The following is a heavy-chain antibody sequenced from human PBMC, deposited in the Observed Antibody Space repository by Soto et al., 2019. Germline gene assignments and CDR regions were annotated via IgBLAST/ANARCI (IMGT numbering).Heavy chain of an antibody. CDR3: SSGWYGGYFDY. V-gene: IGHV3-23*01. Sequence: GGSLTLSCPASGFTFSSYAMSWVRHAPGKGLEWVSAISGSGGNTYYADSVKGRFTISRDNSKNTLYLQMNSLRAEDTAVYYCSSGWYGGYFDYWGQGTLVTVSS. CDR1: GFTFSSYA. CDR2: ISGSGGNT. D-gene: IGHD6-19*01. J-gene: IGHJ4*02.